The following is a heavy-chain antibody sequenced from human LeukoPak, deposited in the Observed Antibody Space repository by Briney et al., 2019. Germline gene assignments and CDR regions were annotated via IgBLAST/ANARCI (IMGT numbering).Heavy chain of an antibody. CDR2: ISYDGSNK. Sequence: GALRLSCAASGFTFSSYGMHWVRQAPGKGLEWVAVISYDGSNKYYADSVKGRFTISRDNSKNTLYLQMNSLRAEDTAVYYCAKKVVGATSYFDYWGQGTLVTVSS. CDR1: GFTFSSYG. D-gene: IGHD1-26*01. CDR3: AKKVVGATSYFDY. J-gene: IGHJ4*02. V-gene: IGHV3-30*18.